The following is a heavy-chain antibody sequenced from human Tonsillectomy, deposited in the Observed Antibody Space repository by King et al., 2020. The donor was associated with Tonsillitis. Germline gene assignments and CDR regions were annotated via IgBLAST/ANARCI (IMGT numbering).Heavy chain of an antibody. CDR1: GFTFSTYW. D-gene: IGHD6-6*01. Sequence: VQLVESGGGLVQPGGSLRLSCAASGFTFSTYWMSWVRQAPGKGLEWVANIKQDGSEKYYVDSVKGRLTISRDNAKNSLYLQMNSLRAEDTAVYYCARGDYYSSSNYFDYWGQGTLVTVSS. CDR3: ARGDYYSSSNYFDY. CDR2: IKQDGSEK. J-gene: IGHJ4*02. V-gene: IGHV3-7*01.